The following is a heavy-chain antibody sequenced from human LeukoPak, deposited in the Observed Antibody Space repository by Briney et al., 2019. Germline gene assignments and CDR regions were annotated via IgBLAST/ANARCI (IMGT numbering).Heavy chain of an antibody. D-gene: IGHD3-3*01. J-gene: IGHJ4*02. V-gene: IGHV3-7*01. CDR2: IKHDGSEK. Sequence: GGSLRLSCAASGFIFTNYFMSWVRQAPGKGLEWVASIKHDGSEKYCVDSVRGRFTISRDNTMNSLYLQMSSLRAEDTAVYYCATDRGWRTSGYYLYYFEYWGQGTLVTFSS. CDR3: ATDRGWRTSGYYLYYFEY. CDR1: GFIFTNYF.